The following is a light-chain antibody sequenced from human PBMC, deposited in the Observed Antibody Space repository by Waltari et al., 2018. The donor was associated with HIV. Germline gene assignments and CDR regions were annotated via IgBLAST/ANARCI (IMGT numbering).Light chain of an antibody. V-gene: IGLV3-1*01. CDR3: QAWASNTVV. Sequence: SYELTQPPSMSVSPGQTANFTCSGDNLGDKYTCWYQQKSGQSPVLVIDEDFKRPSGIPARFAGSNSGNTATLTISGTLAMDESDYFCQAWASNTVVFGGGTKLTVL. J-gene: IGLJ3*02. CDR2: EDF. CDR1: NLGDKY.